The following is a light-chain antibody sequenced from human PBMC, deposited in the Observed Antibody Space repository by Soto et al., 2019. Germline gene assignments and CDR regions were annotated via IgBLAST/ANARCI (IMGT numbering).Light chain of an antibody. J-gene: IGKJ2*01. CDR2: GTF. CDR1: ESISSNY. Sequence: EIVLTQSPGTLSLSPGERATLSCRASESISSNYLAWYQQKPGQAPRLLIYGTFNRATGIPGRFSGSGSGTDFTLTISRLEPEDFAVYFCQQYGSSPYTFGQGTKLEI. CDR3: QQYGSSPYT. V-gene: IGKV3-20*01.